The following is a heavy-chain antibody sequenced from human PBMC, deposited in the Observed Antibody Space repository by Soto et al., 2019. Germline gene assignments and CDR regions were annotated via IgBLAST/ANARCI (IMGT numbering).Heavy chain of an antibody. Sequence: SVKPTSKDSGDTFNSYSLSWVQQDPKQRLEWMGWISAYNGNTNYAQKLQGRVTMTTDTSTSTAYMELRSLRSDDTVVYYCARGVVVVLFDYWGKGTLVIVSS. J-gene: IGHJ4*02. CDR1: GDTFNSYS. V-gene: IGHV1-18*01. CDR2: ISAYNGNT. CDR3: ARGVVVVLFDY. D-gene: IGHD3-22*01.